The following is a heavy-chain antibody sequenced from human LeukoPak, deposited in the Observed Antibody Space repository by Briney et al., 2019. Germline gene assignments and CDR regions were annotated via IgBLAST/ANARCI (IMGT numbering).Heavy chain of an antibody. J-gene: IGHJ4*02. CDR2: ISTYNGNT. Sequence: GASVKVSCKTSGYTFTSYGISWVRQAPGQGLEWMGWISTYNGNTSYAQNLQGRVTMTTDTSTSTAYMEVRSLRSDDTAVYYCARDLTTVTPIDYWGQGTLITVSS. CDR3: ARDLTTVTPIDY. D-gene: IGHD4-17*01. V-gene: IGHV1-18*01. CDR1: GYTFTSYG.